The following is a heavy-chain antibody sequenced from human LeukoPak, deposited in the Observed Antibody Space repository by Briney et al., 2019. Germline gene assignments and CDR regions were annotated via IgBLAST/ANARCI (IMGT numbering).Heavy chain of an antibody. CDR1: GDSISSNNW. CDR3: TRQRLTTHWFDP. CDR2: IYHTGST. D-gene: IGHD4-11*01. Sequence: SETLSLTCAVSGDSISSNNWWSWVRQPPGKGLEWIGEIYHTGSTNYNPSLKSRVTISVDKSKNQFSLKMSSVTAADTAVYYCTRQRLTTHWFDPWGQGTLVTVSS. V-gene: IGHV4-4*02. J-gene: IGHJ5*02.